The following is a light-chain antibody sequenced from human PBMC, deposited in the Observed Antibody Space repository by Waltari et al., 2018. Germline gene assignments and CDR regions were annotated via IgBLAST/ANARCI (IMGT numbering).Light chain of an antibody. CDR2: DTS. CDR1: QSVSIN. J-gene: IGKJ4*01. V-gene: IGKV3-11*01. Sequence: EIVLTQSPATLPLSPGQRATPSCRASQSVSINLGWYQQKLAQPPRLLIYDTSNRATGIPDRFSASGFGTDFTLTSSSLEPEDFAVYFCQQTSSWPLTFGGGTKVEIK. CDR3: QQTSSWPLT.